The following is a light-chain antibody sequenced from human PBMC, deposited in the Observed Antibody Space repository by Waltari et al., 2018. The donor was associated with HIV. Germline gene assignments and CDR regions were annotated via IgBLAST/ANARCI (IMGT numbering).Light chain of an antibody. V-gene: IGLV2-23*02. Sequence: QSALTQPASVSGSPGQSITISCTGTSSDVGSYYLVSWYQQHPGKAPKLMIYEVSKRPSGFSNLFSGSKSGNTASLTISGLQAEDEADYYCCSYAGSSTFVVFGGGTKLTVL. CDR1: SSDVGSYYL. J-gene: IGLJ2*01. CDR3: CSYAGSSTFVV. CDR2: EVS.